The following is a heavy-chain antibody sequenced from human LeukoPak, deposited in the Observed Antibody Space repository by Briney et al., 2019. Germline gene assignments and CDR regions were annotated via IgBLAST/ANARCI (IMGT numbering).Heavy chain of an antibody. J-gene: IGHJ4*02. CDR1: GGSISYYS. CDR2: IYYSGTI. D-gene: IGHD2-15*01. CDR3: ARPARYCSGGSCWDS. V-gene: IGHV4-59*01. Sequence: SETLSLTCTVSGGSISYYSWNWIRQPPGKGLEWIGYIYYSGTISYNPSLKNRVTISVDTSKNQFSLKLTSVTAADTAIYYCARPARYCSGGSCWDSWGQGTLVTVSS.